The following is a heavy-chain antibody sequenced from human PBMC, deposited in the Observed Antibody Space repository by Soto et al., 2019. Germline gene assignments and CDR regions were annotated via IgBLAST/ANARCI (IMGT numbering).Heavy chain of an antibody. CDR2: LYWDDDK. Sequence: SGPTLVNPTQTLTLTCTFSGFSLTTSGVGVGWIRQPPGKALEWLALLYWDDDKRYNPSLKSRLTVTKDTSQSQVVLTMTNMDAVDIARYYCVYWNTGGYGRIFFSFWGQGTLVTVSS. V-gene: IGHV2-5*02. D-gene: IGHD3-3*01. J-gene: IGHJ4*02. CDR3: VYWNTGGYGRIFFSF. CDR1: GFSLTTSGVG.